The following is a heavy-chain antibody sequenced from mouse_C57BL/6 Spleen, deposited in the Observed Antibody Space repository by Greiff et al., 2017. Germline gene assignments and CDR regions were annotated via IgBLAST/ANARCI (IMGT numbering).Heavy chain of an antibody. D-gene: IGHD2-1*01. Sequence: VKLQESGAELVKPGASVKISCKASGYAFSSYWMNWVKQRPGKGLEWIGQIYPGDGDTNYNGKFKGKATLTADKSSSTAYMQLSSLTSEDSAVYFCARLGGNFYWYFDVWGTGTTVTVSS. V-gene: IGHV1-80*01. CDR3: ARLGGNFYWYFDV. CDR2: IYPGDGDT. J-gene: IGHJ1*03. CDR1: GYAFSSYW.